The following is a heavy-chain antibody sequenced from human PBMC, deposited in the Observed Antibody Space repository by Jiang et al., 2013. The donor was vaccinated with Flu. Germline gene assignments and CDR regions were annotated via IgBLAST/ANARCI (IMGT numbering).Heavy chain of an antibody. V-gene: IGHV4-38-2*02. Sequence: GSGLVKPSETLSLICSVSGYSLSSGYYWAWIRQPPGKGLEWIGSLHRSGTTAYNSSLESRVSISGDTSKNQFSLKLTSVTAADTAVYYCARGRDVVVVAATPIWYFDLWGRGTLVTVSS. CDR1: GYSLSSGYY. CDR3: ARGRDVVVVAATPIWYFDL. J-gene: IGHJ2*01. CDR2: LHRSGTT. D-gene: IGHD2-15*01.